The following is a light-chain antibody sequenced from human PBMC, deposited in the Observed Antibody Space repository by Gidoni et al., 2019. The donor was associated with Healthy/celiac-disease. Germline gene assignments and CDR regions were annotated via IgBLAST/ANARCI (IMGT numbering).Light chain of an antibody. CDR1: QSVSSY. V-gene: IGKV3-11*01. CDR2: DAS. J-gene: IGKJ1*01. CDR3: QQRSNWPPLVT. Sequence: EIVLTQSPAPLSLSPGERATLSCRASQSVSSYLAWYQQKPGQAPRLLIYDASNRATGIPARFSGSGSGTNFTLTISSLEPEDFAVYYCQQRSNWPPLVTFGQGTKVEIK.